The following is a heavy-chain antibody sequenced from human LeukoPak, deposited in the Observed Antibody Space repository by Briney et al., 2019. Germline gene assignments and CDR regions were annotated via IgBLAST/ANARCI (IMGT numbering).Heavy chain of an antibody. J-gene: IGHJ4*02. V-gene: IGHV3-72*01. CDR2: TRNKANSYTT. Sequence: GGSLRLSCAASGFTFSDHYMDWVRQAPGKGLEWVGRTRNKANSYTTEYAASVKGRFTISRDDSKNSLYLQMNSLKTEDTAVYYCARGGRGYSGLGYWGQGTLVTVSS. CDR3: ARGGRGYSGLGY. CDR1: GFTFSDHY. D-gene: IGHD5-12*01.